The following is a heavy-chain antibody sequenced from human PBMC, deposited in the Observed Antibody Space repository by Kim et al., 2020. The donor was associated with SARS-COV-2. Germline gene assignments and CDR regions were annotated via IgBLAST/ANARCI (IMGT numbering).Heavy chain of an antibody. Sequence: SETLSLTCAVYGGSFSGYYWSWIRQPPGKGLEWIGEINHSGSTNYNPSLKSRVTISVDTSKNQFSLKLSSVTAADTAVYYCARDKDTAMVRGNYGMDVWGQGTTVTVSS. CDR2: INHSGST. V-gene: IGHV4-34*01. CDR1: GGSFSGYY. J-gene: IGHJ6*02. D-gene: IGHD5-18*01. CDR3: ARDKDTAMVRGNYGMDV.